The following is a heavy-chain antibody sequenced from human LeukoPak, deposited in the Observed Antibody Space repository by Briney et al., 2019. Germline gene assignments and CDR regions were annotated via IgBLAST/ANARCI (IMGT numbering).Heavy chain of an antibody. CDR2: MHYSGTT. Sequence: PSETLSLTCSVSGGSISGGSISGYHWSWIRQPPGKGLELIAYMHYSGTTHYNPSLKSRVTISVDTSKNQFSLKLSSVTAADTAVYYCAGATKAGPSDYWGQGTLVTVSS. D-gene: IGHD6-13*01. V-gene: IGHV4-61*08. CDR1: GGSISGGSISGYH. J-gene: IGHJ4*02. CDR3: AGATKAGPSDY.